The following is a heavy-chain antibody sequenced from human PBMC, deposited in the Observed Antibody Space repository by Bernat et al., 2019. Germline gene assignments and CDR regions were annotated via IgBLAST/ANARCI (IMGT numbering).Heavy chain of an antibody. Sequence: QVQLQESGPGLVKPSETLSLTCAVSGYSISSGYYLGWIRQPPGKGLEWIGSIYHSGSTYYNPSLKSRVTISVNTSKNQFSLKLSSVTAADTAVYYCARDQGSSWYKKYNWFDPWGQGTLVTVSS. CDR3: ARDQGSSWYKKYNWFDP. D-gene: IGHD6-13*01. CDR1: GYSISSGYY. V-gene: IGHV4-38-2*02. CDR2: IYHSGST. J-gene: IGHJ5*02.